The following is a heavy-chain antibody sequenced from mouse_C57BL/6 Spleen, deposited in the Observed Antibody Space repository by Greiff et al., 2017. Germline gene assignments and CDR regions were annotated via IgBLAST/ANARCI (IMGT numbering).Heavy chain of an antibody. CDR3: AISPSYYGSSYWYFDV. CDR1: GYTFTSYW. J-gene: IGHJ1*03. Sequence: QVHVKQSGAELVKPGASVKVSCKASGYTFTSYWMHWVKQRPGQGLEWIGRIHPSDSDTNYNQKFKGKATLTVAKSSSTAYMQLSSLTSEDSAVYYCAISPSYYGSSYWYFDVWGTGTTVTVSS. V-gene: IGHV1-74*01. D-gene: IGHD1-1*01. CDR2: IHPSDSDT.